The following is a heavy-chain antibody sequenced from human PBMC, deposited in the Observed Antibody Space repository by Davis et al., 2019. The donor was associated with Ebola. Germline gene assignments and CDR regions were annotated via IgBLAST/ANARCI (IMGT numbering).Heavy chain of an antibody. CDR3: ARTYYDFWSGYYTDNWFDP. D-gene: IGHD3-3*01. CDR2: IYYSGST. V-gene: IGHV4-59*06. CDR1: GGSVSGYY. J-gene: IGHJ5*02. Sequence: SETLSLTCTVSGGSVSGYYWSWLRQHPGKGLEWIGYIYYSGSTYYNPSLKSRVTISVDTSKNQFSLKLSSVTAADTAVYYCARTYYDFWSGYYTDNWFDPWGQGTLVTVSS.